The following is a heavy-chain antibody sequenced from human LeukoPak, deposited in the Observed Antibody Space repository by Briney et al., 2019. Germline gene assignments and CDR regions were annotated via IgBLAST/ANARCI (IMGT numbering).Heavy chain of an antibody. V-gene: IGHV4-59*12. CDR1: GGSISSYY. D-gene: IGHD3-22*01. Sequence: SETLSLTCSVSGGSISSYYWSWIRQPPGKGLDYIGNIDHRGNTYYNPSLKSRLTILLDTSRNQFSLRLSSVTAADTAVYYCARERGYYDSSGYGSYSDYWGQGTLVTVSS. CDR3: ARERGYYDSSGYGSYSDY. CDR2: IDHRGNT. J-gene: IGHJ4*02.